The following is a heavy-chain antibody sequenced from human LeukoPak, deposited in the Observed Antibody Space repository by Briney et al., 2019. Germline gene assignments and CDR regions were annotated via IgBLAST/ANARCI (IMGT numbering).Heavy chain of an antibody. CDR2: IKQDGSEK. D-gene: IGHD3-10*01. CDR3: ARGIRGVIPYYFDY. Sequence: GGSLRLSCAASGFTFSSYWMSWVRQAPGKGLEWVANIKQDGSEKYYVDSVKGRFTISRDNAKNSLYLQMNSLRAGDTAVYYCARGIRGVIPYYFDYWGQGTLVTVSS. CDR1: GFTFSSYW. J-gene: IGHJ4*02. V-gene: IGHV3-7*01.